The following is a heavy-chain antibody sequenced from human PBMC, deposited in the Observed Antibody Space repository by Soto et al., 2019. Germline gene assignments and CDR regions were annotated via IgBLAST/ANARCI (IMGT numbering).Heavy chain of an antibody. D-gene: IGHD6-25*01. V-gene: IGHV5-51*01. J-gene: IGHJ6*02. CDR2: IYPGDSDT. Sequence: GESLKISCKGSGYSFTSYWIGWVRQMPGKGLEWMGIIYPGDSDTRYRPSFQGQVTISADKSISTAYLQWSSLKASDTAMYYCARLRGSATDYYYYGMDVWGQGTTVTVSS. CDR3: ARLRGSATDYYYYGMDV. CDR1: GYSFTSYW.